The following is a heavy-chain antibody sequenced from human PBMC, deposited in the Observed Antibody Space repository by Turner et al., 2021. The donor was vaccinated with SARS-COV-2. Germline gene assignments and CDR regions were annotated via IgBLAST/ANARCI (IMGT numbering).Heavy chain of an antibody. V-gene: IGHV4-59*08. D-gene: IGHD1-1*01. CDR2: FYKIGSI. CDR1: GGSISSKS. Sequence: QVQLQESGPGLVRPSETLSLRCTVSGGSISSKSWSWIRQSPGRGLEWIGYFYKIGSIDYNPTLRSRVTISVDTSKNQLSLNLISMTAADTAVYYCARHQGSTSGYDHGMNVWGQGTAVIVSS. J-gene: IGHJ6*02. CDR3: ARHQGSTSGYDHGMNV.